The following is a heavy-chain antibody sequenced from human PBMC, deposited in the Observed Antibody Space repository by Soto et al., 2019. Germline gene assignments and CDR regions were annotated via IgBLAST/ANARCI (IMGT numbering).Heavy chain of an antibody. CDR1: GFTFGDYG. D-gene: IGHD3-3*01. V-gene: IGHV3-30*18. J-gene: IGHJ4*02. Sequence: PGGSLRLSCAASGFTFGDYGIHWVRQAPGKGLEWVAVISYDGNRKYYADSVKGRFTISRDNSKNTLSLQINSLTLDDTAVYYCAKGRYDFWSGHENWGQGTLVTVSS. CDR3: AKGRYDFWSGHEN. CDR2: ISYDGNRK.